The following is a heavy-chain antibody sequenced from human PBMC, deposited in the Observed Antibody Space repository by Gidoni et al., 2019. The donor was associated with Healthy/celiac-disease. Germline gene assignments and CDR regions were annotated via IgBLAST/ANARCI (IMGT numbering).Heavy chain of an antibody. D-gene: IGHD5-12*01. V-gene: IGHV1-3*01. CDR3: ASDSGYLTFDY. J-gene: IGHJ4*02. CDR1: GYTFTSYA. Sequence: QVQLVQSGAEVTKPGASVKVSCKASGYTFTSYAMHWVRQAPGQRLEWMGGINAGNGNTNYSQKFQGRVTITRDTSASTAYMELSSLRSEDTAVYYCASDSGYLTFDYWGQGTLVTVSS. CDR2: INAGNGNT.